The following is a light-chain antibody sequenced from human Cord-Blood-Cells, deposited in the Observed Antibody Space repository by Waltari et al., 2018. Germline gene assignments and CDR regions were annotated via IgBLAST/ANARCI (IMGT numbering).Light chain of an antibody. J-gene: IGLJ3*02. CDR3: AAWDDSLSGWV. CDR1: SPNIGRHY. CDR2: MNN. Sequence: QSVLTQPPSASGTPGHRVTISCSGSSPNIGRHYVYRYQQRPGTAPKLLIYMNNQRPSGVPDRFAGSKSGTSASLAISGLRSEDEADYYCAAWDDSLSGWVFGGGTKLTVL. V-gene: IGLV1-47*01.